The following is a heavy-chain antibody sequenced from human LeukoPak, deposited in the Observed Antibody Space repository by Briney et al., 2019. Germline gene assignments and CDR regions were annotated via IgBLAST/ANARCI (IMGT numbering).Heavy chain of an antibody. Sequence: PSETLSLTCAVYGGSLSGYYWSWIRQPPGKGLEWIGEINHSGSTNYNPSLKSRVTISVDTSKNQFSLKLSSVTAADTAVYYCASLAVAGTVGAFDIWGQGTMVTVSS. CDR2: INHSGST. D-gene: IGHD6-19*01. V-gene: IGHV4-34*01. CDR1: GGSLSGYY. J-gene: IGHJ3*02. CDR3: ASLAVAGTVGAFDI.